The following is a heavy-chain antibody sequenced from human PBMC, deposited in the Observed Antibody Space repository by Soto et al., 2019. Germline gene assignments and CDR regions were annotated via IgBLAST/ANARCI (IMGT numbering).Heavy chain of an antibody. CDR2: IIPIFGTA. CDR1: GGTFSSYA. Sequence: SVKVSCKASGGTFSSYAISWVRQAPGQGLEWMGGIIPIFGTANYAQKFQGRVTITADESTSTAYMELSSLRSEDTAVYYCARMPHSGDGRFDYWGQGTLVTVS. V-gene: IGHV1-69*13. CDR3: ARMPHSGDGRFDY. J-gene: IGHJ4*02. D-gene: IGHD1-26*01.